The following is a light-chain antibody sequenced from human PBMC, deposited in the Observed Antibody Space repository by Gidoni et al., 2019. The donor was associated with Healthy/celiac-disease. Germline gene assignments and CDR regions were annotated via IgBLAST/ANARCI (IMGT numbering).Light chain of an antibody. CDR3: QQRSNWSLYT. CDR2: DAS. J-gene: IGKJ2*01. Sequence: IVLTHSPATLSLSPGETSTPSCRASQSVSSYLAWYQQQPGQAPRLLINDASNRATGIPARFSGSGSGTDFTLTISSLEPEDYAVYYCQQRSNWSLYTFGQGTKLEIK. V-gene: IGKV3-11*01. CDR1: QSVSSY.